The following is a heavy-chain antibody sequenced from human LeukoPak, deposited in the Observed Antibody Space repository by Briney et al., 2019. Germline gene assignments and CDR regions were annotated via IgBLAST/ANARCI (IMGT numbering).Heavy chain of an antibody. J-gene: IGHJ4*02. CDR2: FYRGGAT. CDR1: GFTVSDHY. V-gene: IGHV3-66*01. Sequence: GGSLRLSCVASGFTVSDHYMSWVRQAPGKGLEWVSVFYRGGATYYADSVKGRFTISRDSAKNTVDLQMNSLGAEDTALYYCARGDGYNYFVQWGQGTLVTVSP. CDR3: ARGDGYNYFVQ. D-gene: IGHD5-24*01.